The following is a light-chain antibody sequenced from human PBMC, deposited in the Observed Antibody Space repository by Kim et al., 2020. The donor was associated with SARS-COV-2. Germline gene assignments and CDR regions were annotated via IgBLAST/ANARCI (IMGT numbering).Light chain of an antibody. CDR2: DTT. V-gene: IGLV1-40*01. CDR3: QSYDNSLSDVV. CDR1: SSNIGALYE. J-gene: IGLJ2*01. Sequence: RVTISCPGSSSNIGALYEVQLYQQLPGTAPKLLIYDTTKRPSGVPARFSASRSGTSASLAITGLQAEDEADYHCQSYDNSLSDVVFGGGTKVTVL.